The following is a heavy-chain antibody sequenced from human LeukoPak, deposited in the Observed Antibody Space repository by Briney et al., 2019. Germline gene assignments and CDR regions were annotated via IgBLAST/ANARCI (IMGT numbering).Heavy chain of an antibody. Sequence: ASVKVSCKASGATFSNYSLNWVRQAPGQGLEWMGRIIPVLSATNYAQKFQDRVTITADKSMGTAYMELSGLRSDDTAVYYCARPAIPYYYGSGTTGHYWGQGTLVVVSA. D-gene: IGHD3-10*01. V-gene: IGHV1-69*08. CDR3: ARPAIPYYYGSGTTGHY. J-gene: IGHJ4*02. CDR2: IIPVLSAT. CDR1: GATFSNYS.